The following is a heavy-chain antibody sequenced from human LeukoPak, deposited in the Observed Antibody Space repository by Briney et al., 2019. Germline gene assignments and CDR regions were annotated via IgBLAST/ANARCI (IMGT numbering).Heavy chain of an antibody. V-gene: IGHV4-59*12. J-gene: IGHJ4*02. D-gene: IGHD3-16*02. CDR3: ARGPIMITFGGVIVRVGYFDY. CDR1: GGSINSYY. Sequence: SETLSLTCTVSGGSINSYYWSWIRQPPGMGLEWIGYFYYSGTTNYNPSLKSRVTISVDTSQNQFSLKLSSVTAADTAVYYCARGPIMITFGGVIVRVGYFDYWGQGTLVTVSS. CDR2: FYYSGTT.